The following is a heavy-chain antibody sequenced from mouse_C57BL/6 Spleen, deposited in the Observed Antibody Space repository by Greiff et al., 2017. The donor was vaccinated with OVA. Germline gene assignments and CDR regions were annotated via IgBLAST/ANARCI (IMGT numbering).Heavy chain of an antibody. CDR1: GFTFSDYY. CDR2: INYDGSST. V-gene: IGHV5-16*01. J-gene: IGHJ3*01. CDR3: ASWDEGFAY. Sequence: EVMLVESEGGLVQPGSSMKLSCTASGFTFSDYYMAWVRQVPEKGLEWVANINYDGSSTYYLDSLKSRFIISRDNAKNILYLQMSSLKSEDTATYYCASWDEGFAYWGQGTLVTVSA. D-gene: IGHD4-1*01.